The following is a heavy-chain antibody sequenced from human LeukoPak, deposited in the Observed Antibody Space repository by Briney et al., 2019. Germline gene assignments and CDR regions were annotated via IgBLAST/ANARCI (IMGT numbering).Heavy chain of an antibody. CDR2: INPNSGGT. D-gene: IGHD2-2*01. Sequence: ASVKVSCTASGYTFTGYYMHWVRQAPGQGLEWMGWINPNSGGTNYAQKFQGRVTMTRDTSISTAYMELSRLRSDDTAVYYCARDTEDCSSISSYDIAYWFDGWGKGTLVTVS. CDR1: GYTFTGYY. CDR3: ARDTEDCSSISSYDIAYWFDG. J-gene: IGHJ5*02. V-gene: IGHV1-2*02.